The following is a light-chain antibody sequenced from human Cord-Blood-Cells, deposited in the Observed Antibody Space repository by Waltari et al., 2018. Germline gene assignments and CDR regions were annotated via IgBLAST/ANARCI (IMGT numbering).Light chain of an antibody. CDR1: QSIRRY. CDR2: AAS. Sequence: DIHMPPSPTSLPASVGDKVTIPSPARQSIRRYLNLYVQKPGNATKLLIYAASSVQSGVPSMFSGSGAGTDFTLTSSSLQPEDFATYYCQQSYGTLTFGPGTKVDIK. V-gene: IGKV1-39*01. J-gene: IGKJ3*01. CDR3: QQSYGTLT.